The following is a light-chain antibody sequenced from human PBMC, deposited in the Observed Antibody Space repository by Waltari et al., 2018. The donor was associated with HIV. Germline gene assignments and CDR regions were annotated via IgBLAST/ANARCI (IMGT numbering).Light chain of an antibody. Sequence: QSVLTQAPSVSRPPGQRVIMSCSGSASNIGNTFVSWFQQVSGRAPRLVIFRSDQRPSRVPDRISAANAGSSATLAITGLQSGDEAVYFCASWDDNLSHWVFGGGTKVTV. CDR1: ASNIGNTF. CDR2: RSD. V-gene: IGLV1-47*01. J-gene: IGLJ3*02. CDR3: ASWDDNLSHWV.